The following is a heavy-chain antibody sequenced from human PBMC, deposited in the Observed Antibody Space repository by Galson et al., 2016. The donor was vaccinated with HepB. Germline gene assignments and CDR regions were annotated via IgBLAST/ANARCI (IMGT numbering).Heavy chain of an antibody. Sequence: SVKVSCKASGGSFSNYPVSWVRQAPGQGLVWLGGIIPFFGTPGYDQKFQGRVTITADKSTTTVYMELSSLRSEDTAIYYCAKYRGSPGDYGMNVWGQGTTVTVSS. V-gene: IGHV1-69*06. CDR3: AKYRGSPGDYGMNV. CDR1: GGSFSNYP. D-gene: IGHD1-26*01. J-gene: IGHJ6*02. CDR2: IIPFFGTP.